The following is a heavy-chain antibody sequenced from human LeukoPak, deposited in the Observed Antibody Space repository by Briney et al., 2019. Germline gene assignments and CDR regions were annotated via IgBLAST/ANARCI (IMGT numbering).Heavy chain of an antibody. Sequence: SVKVSCKASGGTFSSYAISWVRQAPGQWLEWMGGIIPIFCTVNYAQKFHGRVTITADESTSTAYMELSSLRSEDTAVYYCTRDPNLLGGTAMVDYWGQGTLVTVS. CDR2: IIPIFCTV. V-gene: IGHV1-69*01. J-gene: IGHJ4*02. D-gene: IGHD5-18*01. CDR3: TRDPNLLGGTAMVDY. CDR1: GGTFSSYA.